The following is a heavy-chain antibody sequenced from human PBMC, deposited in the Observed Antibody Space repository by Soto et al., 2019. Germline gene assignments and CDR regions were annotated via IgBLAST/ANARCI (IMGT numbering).Heavy chain of an antibody. Sequence: QVQLVQSGAEVKKPGASVKVSCKASGYTFTGYYMHWVRQAPGQGLEWMGWINPNSGGTNYAQKFQGWVTMTRDTSISTAYMELSRLRSDDTAVYYCARDVVRSSSWPPRGYFDLWGRGTLVTVSS. J-gene: IGHJ2*01. CDR3: ARDVVRSSSWPPRGYFDL. CDR2: INPNSGGT. D-gene: IGHD6-13*01. CDR1: GYTFTGYY. V-gene: IGHV1-2*04.